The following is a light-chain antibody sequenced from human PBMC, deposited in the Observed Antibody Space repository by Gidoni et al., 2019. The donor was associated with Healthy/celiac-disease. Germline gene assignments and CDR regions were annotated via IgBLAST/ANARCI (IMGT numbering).Light chain of an antibody. J-gene: IGKJ4*01. V-gene: IGKV3-20*01. CDR2: GAS. CDR3: QQYGSSPPIT. CDR1: QSVSSSY. Sequence: TVLTQSPAPFSLSPEERATLSCRASQSVSSSYLAWYQQKPGEAPRLLIYGASSRATGIPDRFSGSGCGTDVTLTISRREPEDFAVYYCQQYGSSPPITFGGGTKVEIK.